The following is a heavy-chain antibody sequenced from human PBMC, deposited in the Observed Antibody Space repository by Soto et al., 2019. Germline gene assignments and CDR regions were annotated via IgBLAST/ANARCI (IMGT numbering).Heavy chain of an antibody. J-gene: IGHJ5*02. D-gene: IGHD6-19*01. CDR1: GFAFSSYW. CDR3: IKASTVTGVVRYR. Sequence: EVQLVESGGGLVQPGGSMTLSCAASGFAFSSYWMQWVRQPPGKGPVWVSRISSYGRNTTYADPVKGRFTIARDNAKNTIHLQMTTLTDDDTAVYYCIKASTVTGVVRYRSGQVTLVTVSS. CDR2: ISSYGRNT. V-gene: IGHV3-74*03.